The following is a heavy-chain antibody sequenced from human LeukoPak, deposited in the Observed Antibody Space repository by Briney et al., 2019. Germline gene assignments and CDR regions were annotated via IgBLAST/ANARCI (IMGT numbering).Heavy chain of an antibody. CDR3: TLYNY. J-gene: IGHJ4*02. D-gene: IGHD1-14*01. Sequence: GASVKVSCKPSGYTFTSQDMHWVRQAPGQGLEWVGRINPDNGDTTYSQEFQCRVTITRDTSASTAYMELRSLISEDMAVYYYTLYNYWGQGTLVTVSS. CDR1: GYTFTSQD. V-gene: IGHV1-3*03. CDR2: INPDNGDT.